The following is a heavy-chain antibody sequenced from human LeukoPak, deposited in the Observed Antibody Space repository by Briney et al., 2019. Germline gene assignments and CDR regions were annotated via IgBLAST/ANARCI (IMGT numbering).Heavy chain of an antibody. D-gene: IGHD2-2*01. CDR1: GYPFTGSY. V-gene: IGHV1-2*02. Sequence: ASVKVSCKASGYPFTGSYMHWVRQAPGQGLEWMGWIHPNSGDTHYTQKFQGRVTMPGDTPHRTAYMEQSRLRSDDTAVYYCAKYKPGDIVVVPAAFKYYYYGMDVWGQGTTVTVSS. CDR3: AKYKPGDIVVVPAAFKYYYYGMDV. CDR2: IHPNSGDT. J-gene: IGHJ6*02.